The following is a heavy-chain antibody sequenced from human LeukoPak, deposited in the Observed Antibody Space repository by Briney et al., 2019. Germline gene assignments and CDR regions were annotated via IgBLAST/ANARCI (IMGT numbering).Heavy chain of an antibody. CDR2: IYPGDSDT. D-gene: IGHD6-19*01. CDR3: ARRRAVAGTSDY. Sequence: PGESLKISCKGSGYSFSDYWIGWVRQLPGKGLEWMGIIYPGDSDTRYSPSFQGQVTISADKSISTAYLQWSSLKASDTAMYYCARRRAVAGTSDYWGQGTLVTVSS. CDR1: GYSFSDYW. V-gene: IGHV5-51*01. J-gene: IGHJ4*02.